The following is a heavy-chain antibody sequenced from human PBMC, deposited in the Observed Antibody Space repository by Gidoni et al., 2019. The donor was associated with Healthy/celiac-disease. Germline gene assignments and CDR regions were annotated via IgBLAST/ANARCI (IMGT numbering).Heavy chain of an antibody. Sequence: QVQLQQWGAGLLKPSETLSLTCAVYGGSFSGYYWSWIRQPPGKGLEWIGEINHSGSTNYNPSLKSRVTISVDTSKNQFSLKLSSVTAADTAVYYCASEGITIFGVANPTRQYYFDYWGQGTLVTVSS. V-gene: IGHV4-34*01. CDR2: INHSGST. CDR3: ASEGITIFGVANPTRQYYFDY. CDR1: GGSFSGYY. J-gene: IGHJ4*02. D-gene: IGHD3-3*01.